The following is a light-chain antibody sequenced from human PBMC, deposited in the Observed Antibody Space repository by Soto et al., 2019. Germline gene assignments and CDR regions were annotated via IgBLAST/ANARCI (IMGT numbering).Light chain of an antibody. J-gene: IGLJ1*01. V-gene: IGLV1-44*01. CDR2: SNN. Sequence: QPVLTQPPSASGTPGQRVTISCSGSSSNIGSNTVNWYQQLPGTAPKRLIYSNNQRPSGVPDRFSGSKSGTSASLAISGLQSEDEADYYCAAWDDSLNGLVFGTGTKLTVL. CDR3: AAWDDSLNGLV. CDR1: SSNIGSNT.